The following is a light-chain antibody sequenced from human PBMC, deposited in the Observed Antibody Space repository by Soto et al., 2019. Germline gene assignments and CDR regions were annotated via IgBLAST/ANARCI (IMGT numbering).Light chain of an antibody. CDR3: QQYYSIPWT. J-gene: IGKJ1*01. CDR1: QNLLYSSNNKNC. V-gene: IGKV4-1*01. Sequence: DIVMTQSPDSLAVSLGERATINCKSSQNLLYSSNNKNCLGWYQQKPGQPPKLLIYWASTRESGVPDRFSGSGSGTDFTLTISSLQAEDVAVYYCQQYYSIPWTFGQGTKVDIK. CDR2: WAS.